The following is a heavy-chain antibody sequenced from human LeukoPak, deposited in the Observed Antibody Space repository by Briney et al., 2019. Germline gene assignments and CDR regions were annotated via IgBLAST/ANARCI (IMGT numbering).Heavy chain of an antibody. J-gene: IGHJ5*02. V-gene: IGHV3-7*01. CDR2: IKRDGSQK. CDR3: ARLGLEVGGPNWFDP. D-gene: IGHD1-1*01. Sequence: GGSLRLSCAAPGFSFSSNWMGWVRQAPGKGLEWVAHIKRDGSQKYYLDSVKGRFTISRDNAKNSLYLQMNSMRVEDTAVYYCARLGLEVGGPNWFDPWGQGTLVTVSS. CDR1: GFSFSSNW.